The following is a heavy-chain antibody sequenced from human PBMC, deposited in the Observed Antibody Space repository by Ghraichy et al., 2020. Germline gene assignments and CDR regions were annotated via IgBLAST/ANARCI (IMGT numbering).Heavy chain of an antibody. D-gene: IGHD6-13*01. J-gene: IGHJ4*02. Sequence: GGSLRLSCAASGFTFSSYAMSWVRQAPGKGLEWVSAISGSGGSTYYADSVKGRFTISRDNSKNTLYLQMNSLRAEDTAVYYCAKDGLVQSLYSPYYNIAAAGLDYRGQGTLVTVSS. V-gene: IGHV3-23*01. CDR1: GFTFSSYA. CDR3: AKDGLVQSLYSPYYNIAAAGLDY. CDR2: ISGSGGST.